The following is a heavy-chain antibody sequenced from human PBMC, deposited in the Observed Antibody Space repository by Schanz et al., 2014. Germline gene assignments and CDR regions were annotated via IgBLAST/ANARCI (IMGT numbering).Heavy chain of an antibody. Sequence: QVQLVESGGGVVQPGRSLRLSCAASGFTFSTCAMHWVRQAPGKGLEWVAVISYEGNDKYYGDSVKGRFTISRDSPKNRLYLQMNSLRAEDTAVYYCARPIYDLWSGSFDYWGQGTLVTVSS. CDR1: GFTFSTCA. V-gene: IGHV3-30*04. CDR3: ARPIYDLWSGSFDY. CDR2: ISYEGNDK. J-gene: IGHJ4*02. D-gene: IGHD3-3*01.